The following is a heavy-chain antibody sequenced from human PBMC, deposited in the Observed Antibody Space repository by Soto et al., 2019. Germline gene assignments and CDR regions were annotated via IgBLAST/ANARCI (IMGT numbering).Heavy chain of an antibody. CDR2: ISGSGGST. V-gene: IGHV3-23*01. Sequence: GGSLRLSCAASGFTFSSYAMSWVRQAPGKGLDWVSAISGSGGSTYYADSVKGRFTISRDNSKNTLYLQMNSLRAEDTAVYYCAKDTNYDFWSGYPYYGMDVWGQGTTVTVSS. CDR3: AKDTNYDFWSGYPYYGMDV. CDR1: GFTFSSYA. J-gene: IGHJ6*02. D-gene: IGHD3-3*01.